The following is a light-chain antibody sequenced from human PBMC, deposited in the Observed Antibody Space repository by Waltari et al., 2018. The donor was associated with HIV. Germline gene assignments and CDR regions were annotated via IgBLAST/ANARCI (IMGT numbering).Light chain of an antibody. CDR3: ASWDDTLGHWI. J-gene: IGLJ3*02. V-gene: IGLV1-47*01. CDR1: RSNIGNNF. Sequence: QPKMTQAPSASKTPGQRITMSCSGGRSNIGNNFIHCYQQFPGLAPRLVIYRNDQRPTGVPGRFSGSKSGTSAFLAITGLRLEDEATYICASWDDTLGHWIFGGGTKLTVL. CDR2: RND.